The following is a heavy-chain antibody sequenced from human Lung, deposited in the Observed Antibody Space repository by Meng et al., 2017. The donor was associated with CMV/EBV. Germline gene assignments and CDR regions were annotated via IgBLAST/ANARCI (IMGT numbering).Heavy chain of an antibody. CDR3: ARFQIGYVGAFDI. J-gene: IGHJ3*02. CDR2: IDWDDDK. D-gene: IGHD5-12*01. Sequence: GXXLVXPTQTLTLTCTFSGFSLSTSGMRVSWIRQPPGQALEWLARIDWDDDKFYNTSLKTRLTVSKDTSANQVVFTMTNMDPVDTATYYCARFQIGYVGAFDIWGPGTXVTVSS. V-gene: IGHV2-70D*14. CDR1: GFSLSTSGMR.